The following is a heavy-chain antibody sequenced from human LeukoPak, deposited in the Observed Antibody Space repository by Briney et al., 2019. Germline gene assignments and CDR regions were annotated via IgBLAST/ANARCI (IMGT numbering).Heavy chain of an antibody. J-gene: IGHJ4*02. CDR1: GFPFDNYA. CDR3: ARDSPPDY. CDR2: ISWNSGSI. V-gene: IGHV3-9*01. Sequence: SGGSLRLSCVASGFPFDNYAMYWVRQAPGKGLEWVSGISWNSGSIGYADSVKGRFTISRDNAKNSLYLQMNSLRDEDTAVYYCARDSPPDYWGQGTLVTVSS.